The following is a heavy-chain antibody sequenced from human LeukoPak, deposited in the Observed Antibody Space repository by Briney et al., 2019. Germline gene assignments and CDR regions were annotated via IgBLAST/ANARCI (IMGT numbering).Heavy chain of an antibody. CDR3: ARDGNYDFWSGPYYFDY. V-gene: IGHV3-48*04. CDR2: ISSSGSTI. J-gene: IGHJ4*02. CDR1: GFTFSSYS. Sequence: GGSLRLSCAASGFTFSSYSMNWVRQAPGKGLEWVSYISSSGSTIYYADSVKGRFTISRDNAKNSLYLQMNSLRAEDTAVYYCARDGNYDFWSGPYYFDYWGQGTQITVSS. D-gene: IGHD3-3*01.